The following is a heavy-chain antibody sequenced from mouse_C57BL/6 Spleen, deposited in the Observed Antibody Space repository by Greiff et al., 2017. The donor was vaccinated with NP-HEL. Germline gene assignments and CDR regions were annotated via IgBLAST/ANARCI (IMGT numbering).Heavy chain of an antibody. J-gene: IGHJ2*01. Sequence: QVQLQQSGPELVKPGASVKISCKASGYAFSSSWMNWVKQRPGKGLEWIGRIYPGDGDTNYNGKFKGKATLTADTSSSTAYMQLSSLTSEDSAVYFCARWGITTVVADYFDYWGQGTTLTVSS. CDR1: GYAFSSSW. D-gene: IGHD1-1*01. CDR3: ARWGITTVVADYFDY. V-gene: IGHV1-82*01. CDR2: IYPGDGDT.